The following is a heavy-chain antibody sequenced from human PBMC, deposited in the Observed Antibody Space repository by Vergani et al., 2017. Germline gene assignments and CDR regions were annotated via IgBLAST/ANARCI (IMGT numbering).Heavy chain of an antibody. CDR1: GDSMNSDDFY. V-gene: IGHV4-30-4*01. CDR3: ARFKWHDIDY. CDR2: IFYIGST. D-gene: IGHD1-20*01. J-gene: IGHJ4*02. Sequence: QVQLQESGPGLVKPSQTLSLTCTVSGDSMNSDDFYWSWIRQPPGKGLEWIGNIFYIGSTYYNPSLKSRLTLSVALSKNLFSLKLNSVTAADSAVYYCARFKWHDIDYWGQGTLVTVSS.